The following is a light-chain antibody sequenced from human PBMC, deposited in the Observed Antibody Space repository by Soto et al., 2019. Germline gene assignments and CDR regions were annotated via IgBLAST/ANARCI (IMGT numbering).Light chain of an antibody. J-gene: IGKJ5*01. Sequence: EIVVTQSPAPLSLSSGERATLSCRASQSVRSYLAWYQQKPCQAPRLLVYDASNSATGIPARFSGSGSGTDFTLPISSLEPEDFAVYYCQQLYNVPPITFGQGTRLAIK. V-gene: IGKV3-11*01. CDR2: DAS. CDR3: QQLYNVPPIT. CDR1: QSVRSY.